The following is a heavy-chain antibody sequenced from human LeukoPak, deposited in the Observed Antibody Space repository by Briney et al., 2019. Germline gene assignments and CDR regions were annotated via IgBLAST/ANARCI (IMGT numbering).Heavy chain of an antibody. CDR3: AKDIMYYDFWSGGMDV. Sequence: GGSLRLSCAASGLTFSTYAMAWVRQAPGKGLEWVSGISWNSGSIGYADSVKGRFTISRDNAKNSLYLQMNSLRAEDTALYYCAKDIMYYDFWSGGMDVWGQGTTVTVSS. CDR2: ISWNSGSI. V-gene: IGHV3-9*01. CDR1: GLTFSTYA. D-gene: IGHD3-3*01. J-gene: IGHJ6*02.